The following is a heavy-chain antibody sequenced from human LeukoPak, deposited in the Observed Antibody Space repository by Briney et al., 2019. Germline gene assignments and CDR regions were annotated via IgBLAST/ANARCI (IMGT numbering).Heavy chain of an antibody. J-gene: IGHJ4*02. CDR1: GFTFDDYA. CDR3: ARGSRETIYYFDY. V-gene: IGHV3-9*01. Sequence: GRSLRLSCAASGFTFDDYAMHWVRQAPGKGLEWVSGISWNSGSIGYADSVKGRFTISRDNAKNSLYLQLNSLRAEDTALYYCARGSRETIYYFDYWGQGTLVTVSS. CDR2: ISWNSGSI. D-gene: IGHD3-9*01.